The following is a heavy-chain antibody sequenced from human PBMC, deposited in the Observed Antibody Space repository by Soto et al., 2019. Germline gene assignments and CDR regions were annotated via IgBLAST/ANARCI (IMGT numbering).Heavy chain of an antibody. V-gene: IGHV3-33*01. Sequence: QVQLVESGGGVVQPGRSLRLSCAASGFTFSSYGMHWVRQAPGKGLEWVAVIWYDGSNKYYADSVKGRFTISRDNSKNTLYLQMNSLRAEDTAVYYCARVPGQWLVGEESWFDPGGQGTLVTVSS. CDR1: GFTFSSYG. CDR2: IWYDGSNK. D-gene: IGHD6-19*01. CDR3: ARVPGQWLVGEESWFDP. J-gene: IGHJ5*02.